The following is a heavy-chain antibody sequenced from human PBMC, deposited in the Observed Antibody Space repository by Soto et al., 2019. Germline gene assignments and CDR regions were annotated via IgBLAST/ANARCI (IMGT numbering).Heavy chain of an antibody. CDR2: IYWDDDK. J-gene: IGHJ3*02. CDR1: GFSLNTPGVG. CDR3: AHRDSSVAAFDI. D-gene: IGHD4-4*01. V-gene: IGHV2-5*02. Sequence: SGPTLVNPTQSLTLTCTFSGFSLNTPGVGVGWIRQPPGKALEWLGIIYWDDDKVYRPSLESRLTITKDTSKNQVVLTMTNMDPVDTGTYYCAHRDSSVAAFDIWGQGTMVTVSS.